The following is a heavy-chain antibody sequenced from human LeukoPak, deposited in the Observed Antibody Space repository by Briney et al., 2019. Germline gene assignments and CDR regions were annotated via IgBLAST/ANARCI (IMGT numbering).Heavy chain of an antibody. CDR2: IKSKTDGGTT. V-gene: IGHV3-15*01. CDR1: GFTFSNAW. J-gene: IGHJ4*02. CDR3: TTDRYCSGGSCYLLHE. D-gene: IGHD2-15*01. Sequence: GGSLRLSCAASGFTFSNAWMSWVRQAPAKGLEWVGRIKSKTDGGTTDYAAPVKGRFTISRDDSKNTLYLQMNSLKTEDTAVYYCTTDRYCSGGSCYLLHEWGQGTLVTVSS.